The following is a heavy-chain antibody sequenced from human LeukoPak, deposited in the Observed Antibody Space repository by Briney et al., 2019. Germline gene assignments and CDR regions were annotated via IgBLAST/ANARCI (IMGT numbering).Heavy chain of an antibody. CDR2: ISSSSSTI. D-gene: IGHD3-9*01. J-gene: IGHJ4*02. V-gene: IGHV3-48*04. CDR3: ASYQYFDWFPSDY. Sequence: GGSLRLSCAASGFTFSSYSMNWVRQAPGKGLEWVSYISSSSSTIYYADSVKGRFTISRDNAKNSLYLQMNSLRAEDTAVYYCASYQYFDWFPSDYWGQGILVTVSS. CDR1: GFTFSSYS.